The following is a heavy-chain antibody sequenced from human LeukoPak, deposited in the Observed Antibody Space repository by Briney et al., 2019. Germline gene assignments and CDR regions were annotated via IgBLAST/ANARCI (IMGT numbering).Heavy chain of an antibody. J-gene: IGHJ4*02. D-gene: IGHD3-22*01. CDR3: TKDLNQDSRG. V-gene: IGHV3-7*01. Sequence: GGSLRLSCAASGFRFSDYWMTWVRQAPGKGLECVANIKTDGSAKYYPDSVKGRFTVSRDNAKNSLYLQMNNMRVEDTAIYYCTKDLNQDSRGWGQGPLVTVSS. CDR2: IKTDGSAK. CDR1: GFRFSDYW.